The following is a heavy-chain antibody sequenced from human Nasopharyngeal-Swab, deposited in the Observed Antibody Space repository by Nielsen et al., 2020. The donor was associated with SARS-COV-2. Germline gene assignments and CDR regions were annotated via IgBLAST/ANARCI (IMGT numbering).Heavy chain of an antibody. Sequence: GESLKISCAASGFTFSSYSMNWVRQAPGKGLEWVSSISSSSSYIYYADSVKGRFTISRENAKNSLYLQMNSLRAGDTAVYYCARGYYYDSSGYRPRGMDVWGQGTTVTVSS. V-gene: IGHV3-21*01. CDR3: ARGYYYDSSGYRPRGMDV. CDR2: ISSSSSYI. CDR1: GFTFSSYS. J-gene: IGHJ6*02. D-gene: IGHD3-22*01.